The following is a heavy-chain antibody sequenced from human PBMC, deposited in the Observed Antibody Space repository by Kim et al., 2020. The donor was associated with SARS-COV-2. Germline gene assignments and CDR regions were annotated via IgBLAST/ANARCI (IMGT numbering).Heavy chain of an antibody. CDR2: IIPIFGTA. Sequence: SVKVSCKASGGTFSSYAISWVRQAPGQGLEWMGGIIPIFGTANYAQKFQGRVTITADESTSTAYMELSSLRSEDTAVYYCAGVWRGDGSYGYYYYGMDVWGQGTTVTVSS. V-gene: IGHV1-69*13. CDR3: AGVWRGDGSYGYYYYGMDV. CDR1: GGTFSSYA. J-gene: IGHJ6*02. D-gene: IGHD1-26*01.